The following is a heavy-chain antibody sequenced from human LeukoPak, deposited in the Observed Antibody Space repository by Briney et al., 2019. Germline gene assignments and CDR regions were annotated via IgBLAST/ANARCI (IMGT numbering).Heavy chain of an antibody. Sequence: VKVSCKASGYTFTGYYMHWVRQAPGQGLEWMGWINPNSGGTNYAQKFQGRVTMTRDTSISTAYMELSRLRSDDTAVYYCARCDYGGEPTLGNFDYWGQGTLVTVSS. V-gene: IGHV1-2*02. CDR2: INPNSGGT. D-gene: IGHD4-23*01. CDR1: GYTFTGYY. J-gene: IGHJ4*02. CDR3: ARCDYGGEPTLGNFDY.